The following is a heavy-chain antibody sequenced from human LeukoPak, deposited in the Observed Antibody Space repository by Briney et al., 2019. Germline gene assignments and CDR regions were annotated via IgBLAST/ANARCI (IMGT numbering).Heavy chain of an antibody. D-gene: IGHD1-14*01. CDR3: ATLPGS. Sequence: PSETLSLTCTVSGGSIISYYWSWIRQPPGEGLEWIGYMSYNGGIRYSPSLSSRVTISVDTSKNQFSLKLRSVTAADTAVYYCATLPGSWGQGTLVTVSS. CDR1: GGSIISYY. CDR2: MSYNGGI. J-gene: IGHJ5*02. V-gene: IGHV4-59*08.